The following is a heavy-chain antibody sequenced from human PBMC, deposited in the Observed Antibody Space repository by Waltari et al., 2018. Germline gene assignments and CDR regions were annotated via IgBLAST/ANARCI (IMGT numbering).Heavy chain of an antibody. Sequence: EVQLVESGGGLVKPGGSLRLSCAATGFTFGSNSMNWVRQAPGKGLEWVSSISSGSTYIYYADSVKGRFTISRDNAKNSLYLQMNSLRAEDTAIYYCAREAAVAGHSDYWGQGTLVTVSS. CDR2: ISSGSTYI. V-gene: IGHV3-21*01. CDR3: AREAAVAGHSDY. D-gene: IGHD6-19*01. J-gene: IGHJ4*02. CDR1: GFTFGSNS.